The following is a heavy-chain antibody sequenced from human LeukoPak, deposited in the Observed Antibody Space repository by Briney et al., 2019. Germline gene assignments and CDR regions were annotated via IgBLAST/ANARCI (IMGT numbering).Heavy chain of an antibody. Sequence: SETLSLTCTVSGGSISSSSYYWGWIRQPPGKGLEWIGSIYYSGSTYYNPSLKSRVTISVDTSKNQFSLKLSSVTAADTAVYYCASEDFFYFDYWGQGTLVTVSS. CDR2: IYYSGST. CDR3: ASEDFFYFDY. CDR1: GGSISSSSYY. V-gene: IGHV4-39*07. J-gene: IGHJ4*02.